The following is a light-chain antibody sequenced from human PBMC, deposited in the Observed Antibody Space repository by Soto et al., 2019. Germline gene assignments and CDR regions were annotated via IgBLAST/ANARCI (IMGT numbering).Light chain of an antibody. CDR2: DVT. V-gene: IGLV2-11*01. J-gene: IGLJ1*01. CDR3: CSYAGTYTFFV. Sequence: QSVLTQPCSVSGSPGQSVTISCTGTSSDVGGYHYVSWYQQHPGKAPKLMIYDVTKRPSGVPDRFSGSKSGNTASLTISGLQAEDEADYYCCSYAGTYTFFVFGTGTKVTVL. CDR1: SSDVGGYHY.